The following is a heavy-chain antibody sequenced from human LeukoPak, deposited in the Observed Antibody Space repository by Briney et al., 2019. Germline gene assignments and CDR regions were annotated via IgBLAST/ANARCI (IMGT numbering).Heavy chain of an antibody. CDR1: GYSFPNYW. CDR3: ASQDAVMTIGDAFDV. CDR2: VYPATSDT. V-gene: IGHV5-51*01. Sequence: GESLKISCKGSGYSFPNYWIGWVRQMPGKGLEWIGIVYPATSDTTYSPSFQGQVTISADKSISTAYLQWSSLKASDTAMYYCASQDAVMTIGDAFDVWGQGTMVIVSS. J-gene: IGHJ3*01.